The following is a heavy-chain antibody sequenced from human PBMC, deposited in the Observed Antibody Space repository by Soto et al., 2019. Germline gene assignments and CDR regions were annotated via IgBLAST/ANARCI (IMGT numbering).Heavy chain of an antibody. CDR1: GFTFDDYT. J-gene: IGHJ6*02. V-gene: IGHV3-43*01. Sequence: GGSLRLSCAASGFTFDDYTMHWVRQAPGKGLEWVSLISWDGGSTYYADSVKGRFTISGDNSKNSLYLQMNSLRTEDTALYNCAKDKVPITYSYGMEVWGQGTTVTVSS. D-gene: IGHD1-20*01. CDR3: AKDKVPITYSYGMEV. CDR2: ISWDGGST.